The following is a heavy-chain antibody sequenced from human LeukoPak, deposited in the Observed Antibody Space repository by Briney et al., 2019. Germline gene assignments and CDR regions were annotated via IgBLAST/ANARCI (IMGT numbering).Heavy chain of an antibody. CDR2: IYPGDSDT. CDR1: GYSFTNYW. Sequence: GESLKISRKGSGYSFTNYWIGWVRQMSGKGLEWMGIIYPGDSDTRYSPSFQGQVTISADKSIITAYLQWSSLKASDTATSYCARTGYSSGWYGGFDIWGQGTLVTVSS. CDR3: ARTGYSSGWYGGFDI. J-gene: IGHJ3*02. V-gene: IGHV5-51*01. D-gene: IGHD6-19*01.